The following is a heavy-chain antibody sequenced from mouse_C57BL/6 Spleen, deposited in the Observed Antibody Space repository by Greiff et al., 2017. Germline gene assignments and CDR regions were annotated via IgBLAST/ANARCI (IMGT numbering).Heavy chain of an antibody. D-gene: IGHD2-3*01. V-gene: IGHV1-82*01. CDR3: ARWLLPFDD. J-gene: IGHJ2*01. Sequence: QVQLQQSGPELVKPGASVKISCKASGYAFSSSWMNWVKQRPGKGLEWIGRIYPGDGDTNYNGKFKGKATLTADKSSSTAYMQLSSLTSEDSAVYFWARWLLPFDDWGQGTTLTVSS. CDR2: IYPGDGDT. CDR1: GYAFSSSW.